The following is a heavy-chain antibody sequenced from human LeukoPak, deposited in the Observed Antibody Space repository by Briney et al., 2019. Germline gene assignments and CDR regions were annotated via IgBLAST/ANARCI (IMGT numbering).Heavy chain of an antibody. J-gene: IGHJ4*02. D-gene: IGHD2-21*02. Sequence: SETLSLTCAVSGGSISSGGYSWSWIRQPPGKGLEWIGYIYHSGSTYYDPSLKSRVTISVDTSKNQFSLKLSSVTAADTAVYYCARRAVTYVDYWGQGTLVTVSS. V-gene: IGHV4-30-2*05. CDR3: ARRAVTYVDY. CDR1: GGSISSGGYS. CDR2: IYHSGST.